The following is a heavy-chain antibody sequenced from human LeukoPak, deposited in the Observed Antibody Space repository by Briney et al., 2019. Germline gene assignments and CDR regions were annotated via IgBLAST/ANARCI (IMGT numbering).Heavy chain of an antibody. CDR2: TSYDGSTK. D-gene: IGHD3-22*01. Sequence: PGGSLRLSCAASGFTFSSYSMTWVRQAPGKGLDWVAVTSYDGSTKYYADSVKGRFTISRDDSKNTVYLQMNSLRAEDTAVYYCARDWSPQYYDSSAYSHFDYWGQGTLVSVSS. J-gene: IGHJ4*02. CDR1: GFTFSSYS. V-gene: IGHV3-30*04. CDR3: ARDWSPQYYDSSAYSHFDY.